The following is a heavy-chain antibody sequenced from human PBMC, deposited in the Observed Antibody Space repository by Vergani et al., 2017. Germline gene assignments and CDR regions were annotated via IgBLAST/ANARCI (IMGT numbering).Heavy chain of an antibody. V-gene: IGHV1-69*01. D-gene: IGHD3-22*01. CDR3: AGGFYDSSACSG. J-gene: IGHJ4*02. CDR2: IIPIFGTT. CDR1: GYTFTSYY. Sequence: QVQLVQSGAEVKKPGASVKVSCKASGYTFTSYYMHWVRQAPGQGLEWMGGIIPIFGTTNYAQKFQGRVTITADESTCTSFMQLSSLRSEDTAVYYCAGGFYDSSACSGWGQGTLVTVSS.